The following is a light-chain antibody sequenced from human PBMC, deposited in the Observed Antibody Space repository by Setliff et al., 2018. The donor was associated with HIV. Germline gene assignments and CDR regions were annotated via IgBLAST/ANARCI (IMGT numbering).Light chain of an antibody. CDR2: AVS. V-gene: IGLV2-14*03. CDR1: SSGVGGYNY. CDR3: SSYASRTPLYV. J-gene: IGLJ1*01. Sequence: ALTQPASVSGSPGQSITISCTATSSGVGGYNYVSWYQQHPGKAPKLMISAVSNRPSGVSNRFPGSKSGNTASLTISGLQAEDEADYYCSSYASRTPLYVFGTGTKVTVL.